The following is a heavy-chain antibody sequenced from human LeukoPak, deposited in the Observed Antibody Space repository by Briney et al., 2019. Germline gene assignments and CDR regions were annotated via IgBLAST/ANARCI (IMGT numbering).Heavy chain of an antibody. Sequence: GGSLRLSCAASGFTFSSYGMHWVRQAPGKGLEWVAVISYDGSNKYYAGSVKGRFTISRDNSKNTLYLQMNSLRAEDTAVYYCASHGDFNWFDPWGQGTLVTVSS. CDR1: GFTFSSYG. D-gene: IGHD4-17*01. V-gene: IGHV3-30*03. CDR2: ISYDGSNK. J-gene: IGHJ5*02. CDR3: ASHGDFNWFDP.